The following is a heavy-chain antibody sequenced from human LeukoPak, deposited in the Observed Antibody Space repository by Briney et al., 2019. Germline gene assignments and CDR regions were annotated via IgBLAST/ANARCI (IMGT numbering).Heavy chain of an antibody. Sequence: GSSVKVSCRASGGTFSSYAISWVQQAPGQGLEWMGRIIPILGIANYAQKFQGRVTITADKSTSTAYMELSSLRSEDTAVYYCARDRGKPSSYYDILTGPFDYWGQGTLVTVSS. CDR2: IIPILGIA. D-gene: IGHD3-9*01. CDR3: ARDRGKPSSYYDILTGPFDY. J-gene: IGHJ4*02. V-gene: IGHV1-69*04. CDR1: GGTFSSYA.